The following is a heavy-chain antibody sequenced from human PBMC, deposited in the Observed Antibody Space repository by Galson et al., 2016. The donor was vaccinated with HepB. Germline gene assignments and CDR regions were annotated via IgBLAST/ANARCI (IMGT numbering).Heavy chain of an antibody. V-gene: IGHV4-34*01. CDR2: INHSGST. J-gene: IGHJ4*02. CDR1: GGSFSGYC. CDR3: ARSLYYYDNTGYGI. D-gene: IGHD3-22*01. Sequence: SETLSLTCAVYGGSFSGYCWSWIRQPPGKGLEWIGEINHSGSTNYNPSPKSRVTILVDTSKNQFSLKLSSVTAADTAVYYCARSLYYYDNTGYGIWGQGTLVTVSS.